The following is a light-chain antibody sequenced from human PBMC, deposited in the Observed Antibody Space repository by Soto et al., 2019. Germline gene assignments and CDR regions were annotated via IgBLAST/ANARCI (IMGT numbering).Light chain of an antibody. J-gene: IGLJ2*01. CDR3: CSYTTSSTVL. CDR1: SSDVGAYDY. V-gene: IGLV2-14*03. Sequence: QSALTQPASVSGSPGQSITISCTGTSSDVGAYDYVSWYQQHPDKAPKLMIYDVTDRPSGVSNRFSGSKSGNTASLTISGLQAEDEADYYCCSYTTSSTVLFGGGTKVTVL. CDR2: DVT.